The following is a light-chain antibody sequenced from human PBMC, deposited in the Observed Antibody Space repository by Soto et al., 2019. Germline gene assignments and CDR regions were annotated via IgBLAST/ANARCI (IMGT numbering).Light chain of an antibody. Sequence: ESVLTQSPGTLSLSPGERATLSCRASQSVTSSYLAWYQQKPGQAPRLLIYGASSRATGIPDRFSGSGSGTDFTLTISRLEPEDFAMYYCQHYGSSPRAFGQGTKVEIK. CDR3: QHYGSSPRA. CDR1: QSVTSSY. CDR2: GAS. V-gene: IGKV3-20*01. J-gene: IGKJ1*01.